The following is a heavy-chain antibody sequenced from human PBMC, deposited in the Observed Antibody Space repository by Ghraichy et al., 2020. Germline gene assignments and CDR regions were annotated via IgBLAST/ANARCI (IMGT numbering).Heavy chain of an antibody. J-gene: IGHJ4*02. Sequence: SETLSLTCTVSGGSISSYYWSWIRQPPGKGLEWIGYIYTSGSTNYNPSLKSRVTISVDTSKNQFSLKLSSVTAADTAVYYCARQFRGDYYDSSGYYYRLYYFDYWGQGTLVTVSS. V-gene: IGHV4-4*09. CDR2: IYTSGST. D-gene: IGHD3-22*01. CDR1: GGSISSYY. CDR3: ARQFRGDYYDSSGYYYRLYYFDY.